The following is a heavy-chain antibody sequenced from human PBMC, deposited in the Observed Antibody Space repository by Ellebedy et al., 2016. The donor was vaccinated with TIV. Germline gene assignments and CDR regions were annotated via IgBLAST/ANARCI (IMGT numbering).Heavy chain of an antibody. CDR1: GGSINSYY. D-gene: IGHD5-18*01. Sequence: SETLSLTXIVSGGSINSYYWTWIRQPTGKGLEWVGYIYYTMSSTYSPSLKSRVTITVDRSKNQFSLNLSSVTAADTAVYYCARGRGSSYDLPLQHWGQGTLVTVSS. V-gene: IGHV4-59*12. CDR2: IYYTMSS. J-gene: IGHJ1*01. CDR3: ARGRGSSYDLPLQH.